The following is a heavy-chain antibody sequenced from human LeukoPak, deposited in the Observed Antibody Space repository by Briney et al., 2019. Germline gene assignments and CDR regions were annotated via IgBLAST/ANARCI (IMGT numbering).Heavy chain of an antibody. Sequence: EASMKVSCKASGYTFTSYGISWVRQAPGQGLEWMGWISAYNGNTNYAQKLQGRVTMTTDTSTSTAYMELRSLRSDDTAVYYCARGYDSSGTNYFDYWGQGTLVTVSS. J-gene: IGHJ4*02. CDR2: ISAYNGNT. CDR3: ARGYDSSGTNYFDY. CDR1: GYTFTSYG. V-gene: IGHV1-18*01. D-gene: IGHD3-22*01.